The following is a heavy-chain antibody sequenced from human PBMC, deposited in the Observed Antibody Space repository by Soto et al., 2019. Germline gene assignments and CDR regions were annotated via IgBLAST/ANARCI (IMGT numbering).Heavy chain of an antibody. CDR1: GFTFSNYG. D-gene: IGHD2-2*01. V-gene: IGHV3-23*01. J-gene: IGHJ4*02. CDR3: AKHGYALAWHSQSQFDY. Sequence: GGSLRLSCATSGFTFSNYGMSWVRQAPGKGLEWVSSINSGGTTYYADSVKGRFTISRDNSKNTVYVQMNSMRAEDTAIYYCAKHGYALAWHSQSQFDYWGQGILVTVYS. CDR2: INSGGTT.